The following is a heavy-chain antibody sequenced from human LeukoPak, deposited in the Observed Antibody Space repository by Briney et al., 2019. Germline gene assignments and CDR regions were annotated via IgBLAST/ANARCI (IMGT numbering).Heavy chain of an antibody. CDR2: INPNSGGT. Sequence: GASVKVSCKASGYTFTGYYMHWVRQAPGQGLEWMGWINPNSGGTNYAQKFQGRVTMTRDTSISTAYMELSRLRSDDTAVYYCARDNPCSGGSCYHPSSYYYYMDVWGKGTTVTVSS. CDR1: GYTFTGYY. D-gene: IGHD2-15*01. CDR3: ARDNPCSGGSCYHPSSYYYYMDV. J-gene: IGHJ6*03. V-gene: IGHV1-2*02.